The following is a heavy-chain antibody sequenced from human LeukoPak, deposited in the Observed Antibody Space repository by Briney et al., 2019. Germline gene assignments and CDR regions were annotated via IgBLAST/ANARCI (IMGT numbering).Heavy chain of an antibody. V-gene: IGHV4-34*01. J-gene: IGHJ4*02. CDR2: INHSGST. CDR1: GGSFSGYY. D-gene: IGHD6-13*01. Sequence: TSETLSLTCAVYGGSFSGYYWSWIRQPPGKGLEWIGEINHSGSTNYNPSLKSRVTISVDTSKNQFSLKLSSVTAADTAVYYCARGPRRSSRSFGYWGQGTLVTVSS. CDR3: ARGPRRSSRSFGY.